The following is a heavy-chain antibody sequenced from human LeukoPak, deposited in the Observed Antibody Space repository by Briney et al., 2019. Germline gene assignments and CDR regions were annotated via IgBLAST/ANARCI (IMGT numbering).Heavy chain of an antibody. CDR2: IYHSGST. D-gene: IGHD5-24*01. CDR3: ARGQRWDAFDI. CDR1: GGSLSSGGYS. Sequence: TLSLTCAVSGGSLSSGGYSWSWIRQPPGKGLEWIGYIYHSGSTYYNPSLKSRVTISVDRSKNQFSLKLSSVTAADTAVYYCARGQRWDAFDIWGQGTMVTVSS. J-gene: IGHJ3*02. V-gene: IGHV4-30-2*01.